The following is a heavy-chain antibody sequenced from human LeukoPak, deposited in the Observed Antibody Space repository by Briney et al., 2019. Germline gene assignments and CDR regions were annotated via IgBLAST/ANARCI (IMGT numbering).Heavy chain of an antibody. D-gene: IGHD3-22*01. CDR1: GYTLTELS. CDR2: FDPEDGAT. CDR3: ATGYYYDSSGPPFDY. V-gene: IGHV1-24*01. J-gene: IGHJ4*02. Sequence: ASVKVSCKVSGYTLTELSMHWVRQAPGKGLEWMGGFDPEDGATIYAQKFQGRVTMTEDTSTDTAYMELSSLRSEDTAVYYCATGYYYDSSGPPFDYWGQGTLVTVSS.